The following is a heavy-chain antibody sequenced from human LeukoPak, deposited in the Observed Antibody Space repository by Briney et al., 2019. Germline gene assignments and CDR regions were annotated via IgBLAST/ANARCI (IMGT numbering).Heavy chain of an antibody. CDR2: SNPNSGGT. CDR1: GYTFIGYY. Sequence: ASVTVSFKASGYTFIGYYMQWVRQAPGQGLEWMGWSNPNSGGTNYGQKFQGRVTMTRDTSISTAYMELSRLRSDDTAVYYCATSLWFGELSHYFDYWGQGTLVTASS. CDR3: ATSLWFGELSHYFDY. J-gene: IGHJ4*02. V-gene: IGHV1-2*02. D-gene: IGHD3-10*01.